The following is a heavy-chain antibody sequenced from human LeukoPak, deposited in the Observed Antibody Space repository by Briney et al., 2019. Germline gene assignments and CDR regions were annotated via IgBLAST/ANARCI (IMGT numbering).Heavy chain of an antibody. J-gene: IGHJ4*02. CDR3: AKGEYRQDGIGEICFDN. CDR1: GFTVSSNY. CDR2: IYSGGST. D-gene: IGHD5-24*01. V-gene: IGHV3-53*01. Sequence: GGSLRLSCAASGFTVSSNYMSWVRQAPGKGLEWVSVIYSGGSTYYADSVKGRFTISRDNSKNTLYLQMNSLRAEDTAVYYCAKGEYRQDGIGEICFDNWGQGALVTVSS.